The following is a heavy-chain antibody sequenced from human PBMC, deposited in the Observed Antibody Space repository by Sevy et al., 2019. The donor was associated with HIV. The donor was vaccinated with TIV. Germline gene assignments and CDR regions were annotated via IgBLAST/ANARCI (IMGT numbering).Heavy chain of an antibody. Sequence: GGSLRLSCAASGFTFSIFDLDWVRQAPGKGLEWVSYIRGSSGSYMPYYADYMKGRLTISRDNAKNSLYLQMNSLRDEDRAVYYCTRNRGYHTFDHWGQGNLVTVSS. CDR2: IRGSSGSYMP. CDR1: GFTFSIFD. V-gene: IGHV3-48*02. J-gene: IGHJ4*02. CDR3: TRNRGYHTFDH. D-gene: IGHD5-12*01.